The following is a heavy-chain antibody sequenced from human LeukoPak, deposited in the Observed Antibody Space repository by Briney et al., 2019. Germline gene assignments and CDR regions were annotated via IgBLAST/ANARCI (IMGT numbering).Heavy chain of an antibody. Sequence: PGGSLRLSCAASGFTFSSYGMHWVRQAPGKGLEWVAVIRYDGSNKYYADSVKGRFTISRDNSKNRLYLQMNSLRAEDTAVYYCARDGYSSGWSLGYFDYWGQGTLVTVSS. CDR1: GFTFSSYG. V-gene: IGHV3-33*01. CDR3: ARDGYSSGWSLGYFDY. J-gene: IGHJ4*02. CDR2: IRYDGSNK. D-gene: IGHD6-19*01.